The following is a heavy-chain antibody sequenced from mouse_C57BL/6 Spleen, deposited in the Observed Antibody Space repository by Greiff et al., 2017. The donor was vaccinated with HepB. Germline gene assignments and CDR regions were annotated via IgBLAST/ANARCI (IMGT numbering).Heavy chain of an antibody. V-gene: IGHV1-4*01. J-gene: IGHJ2*01. CDR1: GYTFTSYT. CDR3: ARERGITTVVATDY. Sequence: QVQLKQSGAELARPGASVKMSCKASGYTFTSYTMHWVKQRPGQGLEWIGYINPSSGYTKYNQKFKDKATLTADKSSSTAYMQLSSLTSEDSAVYYCARERGITTVVATDYWGQGTTLTVSS. D-gene: IGHD1-1*01. CDR2: INPSSGYT.